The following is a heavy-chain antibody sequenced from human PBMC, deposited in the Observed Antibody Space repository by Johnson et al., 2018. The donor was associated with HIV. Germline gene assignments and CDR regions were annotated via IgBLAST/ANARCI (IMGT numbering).Heavy chain of an antibody. J-gene: IGHJ3*02. CDR3: TTTASIKAEGGTCPLDI. CDR2: IKSKTDGGTT. CDR1: GFTFSNAW. V-gene: IGHV3-15*01. D-gene: IGHD6-13*01. Sequence: MQLVESGGGLVKPGGSLRLSCAASGFTFSNAWMSWVRQAPGKGLEWVGRIKSKTDGGTTDYAAPVKGRFNISRDDSKNILYLEMNSLKTKDTAVYYCTTTASIKAEGGTCPLDIWGQGTMVTVSS.